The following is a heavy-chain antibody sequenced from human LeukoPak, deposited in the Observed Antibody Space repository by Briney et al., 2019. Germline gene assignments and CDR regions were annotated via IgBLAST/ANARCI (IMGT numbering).Heavy chain of an antibody. V-gene: IGHV4-34*01. D-gene: IGHD5-18*01. CDR3: ARDPRTFSYSYGYYYYYGMDV. Sequence: SETLSLTCAVYGGSFSGYYWSWIRQPPGKGLEWIGEINHSGSTNYNPSLKSRVTISVDTSKNQFSLKLSSVTAADTAVYYCARDPRTFSYSYGYYYYYGMDVWGQGTTVTVSS. J-gene: IGHJ6*02. CDR1: GGSFSGYY. CDR2: INHSGST.